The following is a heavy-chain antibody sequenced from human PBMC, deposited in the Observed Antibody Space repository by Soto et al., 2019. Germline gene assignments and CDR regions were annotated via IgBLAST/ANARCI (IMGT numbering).Heavy chain of an antibody. CDR2: ISAYNGNT. D-gene: IGHD6-13*01. V-gene: IGHV1-18*01. Sequence: ASVKVSFKASGYTFTSYGISWVRQAPGQGLEWMGWISAYNGNTNYAQKLQGRVTMTTDASTSTAYMELRSLRSDDTAVYYCARDRWPNYYYYYGMDVWGQGTTVTVSS. CDR1: GYTFTSYG. CDR3: ARDRWPNYYYYYGMDV. J-gene: IGHJ6*02.